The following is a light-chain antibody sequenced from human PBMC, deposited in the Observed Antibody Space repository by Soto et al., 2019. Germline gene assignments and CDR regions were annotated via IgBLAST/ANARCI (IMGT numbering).Light chain of an antibody. CDR1: SSDVGGYNY. CDR2: DVS. V-gene: IGLV2-11*01. CDR3: CSYAGSYTYV. J-gene: IGLJ1*01. Sequence: QSALTQPRSVSGSPGQSVTLSCTGTSSDVGGYNYVSWYQQHPGKAPKLMIYDVSKRPSGVPDRFSGSKSGNTASLTISGVQAEDEADYYCCSYAGSYTYVFGTGTKVTVL.